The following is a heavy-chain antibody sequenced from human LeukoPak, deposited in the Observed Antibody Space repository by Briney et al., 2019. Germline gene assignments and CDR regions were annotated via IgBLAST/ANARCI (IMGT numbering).Heavy chain of an antibody. CDR2: IIPILGIA. CDR3: ASHQARARLFYFDY. J-gene: IGHJ4*02. V-gene: IGHV1-69*04. Sequence: SVKVSCKASGGTFSSYAISWVRQAPGQGLEWMGRIIPILGIANYAQKFQGRVTITADKSTSTAYMELSSLRSEDTAVYYCASHQARARLFYFDYWGQGTLVTVSS. D-gene: IGHD6-6*01. CDR1: GGTFSSYA.